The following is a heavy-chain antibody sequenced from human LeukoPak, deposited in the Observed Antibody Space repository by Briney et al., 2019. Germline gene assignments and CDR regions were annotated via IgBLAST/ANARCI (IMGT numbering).Heavy chain of an antibody. CDR1: VRTLRHYN. J-gene: IGHJ6*03. V-gene: IGHV1-69*08. Sequence: SETVSCKASVRTLRHYNIIWVRQAPGRALEWGGRIIPFLYNTNYSQQFPGTVTITADKSTSTAYIELRSLCPGDTAVYYCARATSKTPPATLTGGKYGSYYD. CDR3: ARATSKTPPATLTGGKYGSYYD. D-gene: IGHD2-2*01. CDR2: IIPFLYNT.